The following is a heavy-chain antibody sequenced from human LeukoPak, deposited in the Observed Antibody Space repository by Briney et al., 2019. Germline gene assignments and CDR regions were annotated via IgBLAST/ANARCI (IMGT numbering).Heavy chain of an antibody. D-gene: IGHD5-18*01. V-gene: IGHV3-48*03. Sequence: PGGSLRLSCAASGFTFSSYEMNWVRQAPGKGLEWVSYLSSSGSTIYYADSVKGRFTISKDNAKNSLYLQMNSLRAEDTAVYYCAKERAQYTYGPNYFDYWGQGALVTVSS. CDR1: GFTFSSYE. CDR2: LSSSGSTI. J-gene: IGHJ4*02. CDR3: AKERAQYTYGPNYFDY.